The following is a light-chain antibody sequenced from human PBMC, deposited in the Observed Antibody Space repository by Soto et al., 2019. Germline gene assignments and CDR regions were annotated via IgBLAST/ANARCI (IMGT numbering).Light chain of an antibody. Sequence: IQMTQSPSTLSASVGDRVTITCRASQSIMSWLAWYQQKPGKAPKLLIYKASDLDVGVPSRFSGSGSGTEFTLTINSLQPDDVATYYCQQYNAYSPWTFGQGTKVEIK. CDR1: QSIMSW. CDR2: KAS. V-gene: IGKV1-5*03. J-gene: IGKJ1*01. CDR3: QQYNAYSPWT.